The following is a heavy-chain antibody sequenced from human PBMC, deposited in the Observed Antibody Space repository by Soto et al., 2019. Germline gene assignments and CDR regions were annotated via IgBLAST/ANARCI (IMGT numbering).Heavy chain of an antibody. Sequence: QVQLVESGGGVVQPGRSLRLSCAASGFTFSSYGMHWVRQAPGKGLEWVAVIWYDGSNKYYADSVKGRFTISRDNSKNTLYLEMNSLRAEDTAVYYGARDQDFGVAPPSYWGQGTLVTVSS. CDR2: IWYDGSNK. V-gene: IGHV3-33*01. D-gene: IGHD3-3*01. CDR3: ARDQDFGVAPPSY. CDR1: GFTFSSYG. J-gene: IGHJ4*02.